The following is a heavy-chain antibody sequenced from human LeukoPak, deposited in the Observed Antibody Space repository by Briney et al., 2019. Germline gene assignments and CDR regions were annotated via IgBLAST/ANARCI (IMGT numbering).Heavy chain of an antibody. J-gene: IGHJ4*02. D-gene: IGHD6-13*01. CDR2: IIPIFGTA. Sequence: SVKVSCKASGGTFSSYAISWVRQAPGQGLEWMGGIIPIFGTANYAQKFQGRVTITTDESTSTAYMELSSLRSEDTAVYYYARASLGGSSWYSGDYWGQGTLVTVSS. CDR1: GGTFSSYA. CDR3: ARASLGGSSWYSGDY. V-gene: IGHV1-69*05.